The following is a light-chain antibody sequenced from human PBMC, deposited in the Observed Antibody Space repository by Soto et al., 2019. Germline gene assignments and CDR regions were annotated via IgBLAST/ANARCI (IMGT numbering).Light chain of an antibody. CDR1: SSDVVGYNY. CDR2: EVS. CDR3: SSYAGSNNLGHV. V-gene: IGLV2-8*01. J-gene: IGLJ1*01. Sequence: QSVLTQPPSASGSPGQSVTISCTGTSSDVVGYNYVSWYQQHPGKAPKLMIYEVSKRPSGVPDRFSGSKSGNTASLTVSGLQAEDEADYYCSSYAGSNNLGHVLGTGTKVTVL.